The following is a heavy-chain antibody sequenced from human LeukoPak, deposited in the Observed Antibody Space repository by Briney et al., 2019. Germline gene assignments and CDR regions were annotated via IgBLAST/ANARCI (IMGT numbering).Heavy chain of an antibody. CDR2: IKQDGSVQ. CDR3: ARKWAVAGSSYFDY. J-gene: IGHJ4*02. Sequence: PGGSLRLSCTASGFTFSNYWMSWVRQAPGKGLEWVANIKQDGSVQYYVDSVKGRFTISRDNAKNSLYLRMNSLRAEDTAVYYCARKWAVAGSSYFDYWGQGTLVTVSS. V-gene: IGHV3-7*03. D-gene: IGHD6-19*01. CDR1: GFTFSNYW.